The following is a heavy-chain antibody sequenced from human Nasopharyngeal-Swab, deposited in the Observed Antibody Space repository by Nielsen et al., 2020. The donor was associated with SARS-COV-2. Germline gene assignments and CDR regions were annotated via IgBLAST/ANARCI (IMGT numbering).Heavy chain of an antibody. CDR1: GGSISSYY. D-gene: IGHD3-16*02. V-gene: IGHV4-38-2*02. CDR2: IYHSGST. CDR3: ARVGARDYVWGSYRPNPGGY. J-gene: IGHJ4*02. Sequence: SETLSLTCTVSGGSISSYYWGWIRQPPGKGLEWIGSIYHSGSTYYNPSLKSRVTISVDTSKNQFSLKLSSVTAADTAVYYCARVGARDYVWGSYRPNPGGYWGQGTLVTVSS.